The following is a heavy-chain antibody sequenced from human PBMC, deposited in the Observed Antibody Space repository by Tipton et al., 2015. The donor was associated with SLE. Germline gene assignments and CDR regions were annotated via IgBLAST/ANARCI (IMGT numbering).Heavy chain of an antibody. V-gene: IGHV4-39*01. CDR2: IDYSGST. Sequence: TLSLTCTVSGGSVNSRNYYWGWIRQPPGKGLQWIGTIDYSGSTFYNPSLYNRVTISADSSKNQFSLRQSSVTAADTAVYYCARHSSTPYNDVAWFDPWGQGTLVTVSS. CDR3: ARHSSTPYNDVAWFDP. J-gene: IGHJ5*02. CDR1: GGSVNSRNYY. D-gene: IGHD1-1*01.